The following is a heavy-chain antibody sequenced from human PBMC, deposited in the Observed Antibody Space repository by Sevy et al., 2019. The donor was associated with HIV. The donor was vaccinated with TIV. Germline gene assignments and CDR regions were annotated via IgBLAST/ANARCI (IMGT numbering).Heavy chain of an antibody. Sequence: GGYLRLSCAASGFTFSTYDMHWVRQAPGKGLEWVAYIRYDGSNKYYADSVRGRFTISRDNSKNTLYLQMNSLRVEDTAVYYCARGRKTTQEWLEELDYYYGVDVWGQGTTVTVSS. CDR2: IRYDGSNK. CDR3: ARGRKTTQEWLEELDYYYGVDV. V-gene: IGHV3-33*04. D-gene: IGHD6-19*01. J-gene: IGHJ6*02. CDR1: GFTFSTYD.